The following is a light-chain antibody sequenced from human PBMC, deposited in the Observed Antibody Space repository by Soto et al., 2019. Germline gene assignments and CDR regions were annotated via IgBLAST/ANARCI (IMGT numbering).Light chain of an antibody. Sequence: DIQMTQSPSTLSASVGDRVTITCRASQSINSWLAWYQQKPGKAPKLLIYDASSLESGVPSRFSGSGSGTEFTLTISSLQPDDFAVYYCQQYGSSRLTFGGGTKVDIK. CDR3: QQYGSSRLT. CDR2: DAS. V-gene: IGKV1-5*01. CDR1: QSINSW. J-gene: IGKJ4*01.